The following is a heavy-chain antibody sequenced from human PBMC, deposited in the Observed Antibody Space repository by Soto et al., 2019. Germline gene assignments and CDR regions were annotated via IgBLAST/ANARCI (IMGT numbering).Heavy chain of an antibody. CDR3: ARGDATKIVVTTYYAMDV. Sequence: QVQLVQYGAEVKKPGSSVKVSCTASGGSLSNFGISWVRQAPGQGLEWMGAIIPVFGTPNYAQKFQDRVTINADESTTTVYMEVRCLTSEDTAVYYCARGDATKIVVTTYYAMDVWGQGTTVTVSS. CDR2: IIPVFGTP. CDR1: GGSLSNFG. J-gene: IGHJ6*02. D-gene: IGHD3-22*01. V-gene: IGHV1-69*12.